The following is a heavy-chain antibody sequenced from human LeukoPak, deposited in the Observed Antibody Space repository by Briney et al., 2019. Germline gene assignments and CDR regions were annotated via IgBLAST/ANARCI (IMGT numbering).Heavy chain of an antibody. V-gene: IGHV3-23*01. J-gene: IGHJ4*02. CDR3: AKDAAANVDYPYYFDY. Sequence: PGGSLRLSCAASGFTFRGYGMSWVRQAPGKGLEWVSAIRGSGVTTYYADSVKGRFTISRDNSRTTLYLLVNSLRAEDTAVYYCAKDAAANVDYPYYFDYWGQGALVTVSS. CDR2: IRGSGVTT. D-gene: IGHD4-11*01. CDR1: GFTFRGYG.